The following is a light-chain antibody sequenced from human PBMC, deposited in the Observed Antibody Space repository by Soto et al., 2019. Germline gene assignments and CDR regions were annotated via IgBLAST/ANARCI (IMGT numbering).Light chain of an antibody. Sequence: QSALTQPASVSASPGQSITISCTGTSSDVGGYKFVSWFQQHPGKAPKLKIYEVSNRPSGVSNRFSGSKSGYTASLTISELQAEDEADYYCTSFTSSSTWVFGGGTKLTVL. CDR1: SSDVGGYKF. CDR3: TSFTSSSTWV. J-gene: IGLJ3*02. V-gene: IGLV2-14*03. CDR2: EVS.